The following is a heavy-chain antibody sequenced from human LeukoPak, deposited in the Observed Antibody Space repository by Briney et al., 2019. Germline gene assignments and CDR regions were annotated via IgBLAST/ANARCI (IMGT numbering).Heavy chain of an antibody. J-gene: IGHJ6*03. V-gene: IGHV1-24*01. Sequence: ASVKVSCKVSGYTLTELSMHWVRQAPGKGLEWMGGFDPEDGETIYAQKFQGRVTITADESTSTAYMELSSLKSEDTAVYYCARASPYSGYENYYYYMDVWGKGTTVTISS. CDR3: ARASPYSGYENYYYYMDV. D-gene: IGHD5-12*01. CDR1: GYTLTELS. CDR2: FDPEDGET.